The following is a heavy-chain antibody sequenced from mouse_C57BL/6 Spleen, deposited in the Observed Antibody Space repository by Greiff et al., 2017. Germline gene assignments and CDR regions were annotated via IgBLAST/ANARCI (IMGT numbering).Heavy chain of an antibody. CDR2: IHPNSGST. D-gene: IGHD4-1*01. Sequence: QVQLQQSGAELVKPGASVKLSCKASGYTFTSYWMHWVKQRPGQGLEWIGMIHPNSGSTNYNEKFKSKATLTVDKSSSTAYMQLSSLTSEDSAVYYCARSGLGRGFYYFDYWGQGTTLTVSS. J-gene: IGHJ2*01. CDR1: GYTFTSYW. V-gene: IGHV1-64*01. CDR3: ARSGLGRGFYYFDY.